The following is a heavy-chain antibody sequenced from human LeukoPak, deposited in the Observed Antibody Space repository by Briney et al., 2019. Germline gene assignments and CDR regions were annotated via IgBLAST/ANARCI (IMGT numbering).Heavy chain of an antibody. Sequence: GGSLRLSCAASGFTFSSYAMSWVRQAPGKGLEGVSAISGSGGSTYYADSVKGRFTISRDNSKNTLYLQMNSLRAEDTAVYYCAKYAVVITGSYYYYYYMDVWGKGTTVTVPS. V-gene: IGHV3-23*01. J-gene: IGHJ6*03. CDR3: AKYAVVITGSYYYYYYMDV. CDR2: ISGSGGST. CDR1: GFTFSSYA. D-gene: IGHD1-20*01.